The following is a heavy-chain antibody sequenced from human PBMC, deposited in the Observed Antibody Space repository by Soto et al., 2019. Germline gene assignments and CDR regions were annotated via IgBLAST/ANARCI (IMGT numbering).Heavy chain of an antibody. CDR1: GYTFTSYA. Sequence: ASVKVSCKASGYTFTSYAMHWVRQAPGQRLEWMGWINAGNGNTKYSRKFQGRVTITRDTSASTAYMELSSLRSEDTAVYYCARSSGVYDILAWGQGTLVTVSS. CDR3: ARSSGVYDILA. J-gene: IGHJ5*02. CDR2: INAGNGNT. V-gene: IGHV1-3*01. D-gene: IGHD3-9*01.